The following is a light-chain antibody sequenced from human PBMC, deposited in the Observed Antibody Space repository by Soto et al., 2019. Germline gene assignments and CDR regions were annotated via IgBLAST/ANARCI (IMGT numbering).Light chain of an antibody. J-gene: IGLJ1*01. CDR1: SSNIGNNY. V-gene: IGLV1-51*01. CDR3: GTWDSTFYV. Sequence: QSVLTQPPSVSAAPGQKVTISRSGSSSNIGNNYVSWYQQLPGTAPKLLIYDNNKRPSGIPDRFSGSKSGTSATLGITGLQTGDEADYYCGTWDSTFYVLGTGKKATV. CDR2: DNN.